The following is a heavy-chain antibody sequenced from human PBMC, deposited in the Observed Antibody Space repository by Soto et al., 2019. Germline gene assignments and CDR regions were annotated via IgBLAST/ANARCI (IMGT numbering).Heavy chain of an antibody. CDR3: ARDGATYCGGDCYGYYYYGMDV. CDR2: INPSGGST. Sequence: ASVKVSCKASGYTFTSYYMHWVRQPPGQGLEWMGIINPSGGSTSYAQKFQGRVTMTRDTSTSTVYMELSSLRSEDTAVYYCARDGATYCGGDCYGYYYYGMDVWGQGTTVTVSS. D-gene: IGHD2-21*02. CDR1: GYTFTSYY. V-gene: IGHV1-46*01. J-gene: IGHJ6*02.